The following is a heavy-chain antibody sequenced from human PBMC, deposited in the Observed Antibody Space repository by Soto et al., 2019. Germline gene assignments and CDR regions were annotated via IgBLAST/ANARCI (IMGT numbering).Heavy chain of an antibody. CDR1: GLTISNAW. Sequence: GGSLRLSCAASGLTISNAWMNWVRQAPGKGLEWVGRIKTKSEGGPTDYAAAVKGRFTVSRDDSKNTLYLQMNSLKTEDTAVYYCTTGSVEGVWGQGTTVTVSS. CDR2: IKTKSEGGPT. V-gene: IGHV3-15*07. CDR3: TTGSVEGV. J-gene: IGHJ6*02.